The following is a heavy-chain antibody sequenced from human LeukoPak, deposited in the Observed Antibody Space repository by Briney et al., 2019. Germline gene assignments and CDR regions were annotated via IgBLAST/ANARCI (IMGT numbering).Heavy chain of an antibody. Sequence: GGSLRLSCAASGFTFSNAWMSWVRQAPGKGLEWVGRIKSKTDGGITDYAAPVKGRFAISRDDSKNTLYLQMNSLETQDTAVYYCTTGYFDSSGSYINYWAQGALVTVSS. CDR1: GFTFSNAW. CDR2: IKSKTDGGIT. V-gene: IGHV3-15*01. D-gene: IGHD3-22*01. CDR3: TTGYFDSSGSYINY. J-gene: IGHJ4*02.